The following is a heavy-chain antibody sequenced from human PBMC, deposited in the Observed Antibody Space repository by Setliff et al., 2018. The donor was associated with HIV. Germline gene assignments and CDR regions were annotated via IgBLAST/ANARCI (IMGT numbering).Heavy chain of an antibody. Sequence: PSETLSLTCSVSGGSITGGSYYWGWIRQSPGKGLEWIATISYTGDTYYSPSLKSRVTIFADTSDHHFSLRVKSVTAADTAVYYCVGQSGYTRGWDIFSVVAGSFDVWGQGTAVTVSS. V-gene: IGHV4-39*01. CDR2: ISYTGDT. J-gene: IGHJ3*01. CDR3: VGQSGYTRGWDIFSVVAGSFDV. CDR1: GGSITGGSYY. D-gene: IGHD3-3*01.